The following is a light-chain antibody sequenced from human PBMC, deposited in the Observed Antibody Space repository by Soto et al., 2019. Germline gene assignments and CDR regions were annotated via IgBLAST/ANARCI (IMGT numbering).Light chain of an antibody. CDR2: DAS. CDR3: QQFSSYPLT. Sequence: ETMMTQSPDTLSVSPGERATLSFGSIQTVRNNYLAWYQQKPGQAPRLLIYDASSRATGIPDRFSGGGSGTDFTLTISRLEPEDFAVYYCQQFSSYPLTFGGGTEV. V-gene: IGKV3-20*01. CDR1: QTVRNNY. J-gene: IGKJ4*01.